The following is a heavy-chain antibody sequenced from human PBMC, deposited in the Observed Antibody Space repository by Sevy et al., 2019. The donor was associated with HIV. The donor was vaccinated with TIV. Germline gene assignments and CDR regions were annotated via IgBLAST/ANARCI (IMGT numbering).Heavy chain of an antibody. Sequence: SETLSLICTVHGGSFSSFYWSWIRQSPGKGLEWIGEINHRGSTNYNPSLKSRVTVSVDTSNNQCSLNLTSVTAADTAVYYCAGGGRVATTEYGMDVWGQGTTVTVSS. J-gene: IGHJ6*02. CDR1: GGSFSSFY. CDR3: AGGGRVATTEYGMDV. CDR2: INHRGST. V-gene: IGHV4-34*01. D-gene: IGHD5-12*01.